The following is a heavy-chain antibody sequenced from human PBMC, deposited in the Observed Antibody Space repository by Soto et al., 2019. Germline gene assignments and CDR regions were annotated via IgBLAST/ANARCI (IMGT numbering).Heavy chain of an antibody. J-gene: IGHJ4*02. CDR2: FNPDNQNT. CDR1: GYRFTTYG. D-gene: IGHD3-16*01. Sequence: EASVKVSCKVSGYRFTTYGINSVRQPPGQGLEWVGWFNPDNQNTNYAQKFQDRVSLTTDSSTNTAYMELRDLRPDDTAVYYCARVRFGDPFDFWDQGSLVTVSS. CDR3: ARVRFGDPFDF. V-gene: IGHV1-18*01.